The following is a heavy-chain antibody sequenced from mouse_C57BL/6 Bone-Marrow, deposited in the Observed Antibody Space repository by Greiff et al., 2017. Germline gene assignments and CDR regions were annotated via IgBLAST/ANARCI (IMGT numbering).Heavy chain of an antibody. D-gene: IGHD2-3*01. V-gene: IGHV1-78*01. J-gene: IGHJ1*03. CDR1: GYTFTDHT. CDR2: IYPRDGST. CDR3: ARGDGYYPYWYFDV. Sequence: QVQLLQSDAELVKPGASVKISCKVSGYTFTDHTIHWMQQTPEQGLEWIGYIYPRDGSTKYNEKLKGKGTLNADKSSSTAYMQLNSRTSEDSAVYFCARGDGYYPYWYFDVWGTGTTVTVSS.